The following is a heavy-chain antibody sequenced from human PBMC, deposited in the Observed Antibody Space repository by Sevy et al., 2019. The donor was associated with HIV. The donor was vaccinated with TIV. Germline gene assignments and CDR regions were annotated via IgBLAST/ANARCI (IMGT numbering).Heavy chain of an antibody. Sequence: GGSLRLSCVASGFTFSSYEMNWVRQAPGKGLEWVSYISNSGTSMYYSDSVKGRFTISRDNARNSLYLQMNGLRAEETAVYYCARDLPPSATTVAHFDCWGQGTLVTVSS. CDR2: ISNSGTSM. V-gene: IGHV3-48*03. CDR1: GFTFSSYE. CDR3: ARDLPPSATTVAHFDC. D-gene: IGHD4-17*01. J-gene: IGHJ4*02.